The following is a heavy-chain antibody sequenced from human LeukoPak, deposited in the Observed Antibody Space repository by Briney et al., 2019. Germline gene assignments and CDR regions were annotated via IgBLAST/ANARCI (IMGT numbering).Heavy chain of an antibody. D-gene: IGHD2-8*02. Sequence: PGGSLRLSCAASGFTFSSYWMSWVRQAPGKGLEWVATIKQDGSEKPHVDSVKGRFTISRDNAKNSLYLQMNSLRVEDTAVYYCASPGSGYWGQGTLVTVSS. V-gene: IGHV3-7*05. CDR2: IKQDGSEK. CDR1: GFTFSSYW. J-gene: IGHJ4*02. CDR3: ASPGSGY.